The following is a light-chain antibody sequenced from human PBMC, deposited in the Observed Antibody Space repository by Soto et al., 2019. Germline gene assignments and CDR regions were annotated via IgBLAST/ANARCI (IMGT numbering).Light chain of an antibody. Sequence: EIVLTQSPGTLSLSLGERATLSCRASQSVSSNLAWYQQKPGQAPRLLIYDASSRXTGXPDRFSGSGSGTDFTLTISRXEPEDFAVYYCQQFVTSRTFGQGTKVEIK. V-gene: IGKV3-20*01. J-gene: IGKJ1*01. CDR2: DAS. CDR1: QSVSSN. CDR3: QQFVTSRT.